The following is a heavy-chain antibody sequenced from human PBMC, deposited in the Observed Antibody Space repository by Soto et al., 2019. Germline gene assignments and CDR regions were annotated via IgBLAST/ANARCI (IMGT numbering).Heavy chain of an antibody. CDR1: GGSISSYDYC. CDR3: VRRGYNNNWIDY. CDR2: IYYSGNT. Sequence: LQTQSLTYTVSGGSISSYDYCCSWIRQPPGKGLEWIGYIYYSGNTNYNPSLKSRVAISVDTSKNQFSLEVGSVTAADTAVYYCVRRGYNNNWIDYWGQGILVTVSS. D-gene: IGHD1-1*01. J-gene: IGHJ4*02. V-gene: IGHV4-61*08.